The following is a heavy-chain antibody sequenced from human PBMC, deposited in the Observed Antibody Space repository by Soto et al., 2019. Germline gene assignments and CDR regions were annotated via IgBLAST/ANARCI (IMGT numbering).Heavy chain of an antibody. D-gene: IGHD4-17*01. Sequence: QVQLQESGPGLVKPSETLSLTCTVSGDSIRSYYWSWIRQPPGKGLEWIGYIFYSGSPNYNPSLKSRVTMSIDTSNNQFSLRLTSVTAADTAVYYCAAPVTTVNRGAFYIWGQGTMVTVSS. CDR1: GDSIRSYY. V-gene: IGHV4-59*08. CDR3: AAPVTTVNRGAFYI. CDR2: IFYSGSP. J-gene: IGHJ3*02.